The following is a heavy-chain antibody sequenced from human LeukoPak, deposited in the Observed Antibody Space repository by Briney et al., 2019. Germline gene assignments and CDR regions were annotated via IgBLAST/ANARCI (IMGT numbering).Heavy chain of an antibody. CDR1: GFTFSSYG. J-gene: IGHJ4*02. CDR3: ARGTWLNVLFDY. V-gene: IGHV3-30*02. CDR2: IRYDGSNK. Sequence: GGSLRLSCAASGFTFSSYGMHWVRQAPGKGLEWVAFIRYDGSNKYYADSVKGRFTISRDISKNTVYLQMNSLRAEDTALYYCARGTWLNVLFDYWGQGALVTVSS. D-gene: IGHD2-8*02.